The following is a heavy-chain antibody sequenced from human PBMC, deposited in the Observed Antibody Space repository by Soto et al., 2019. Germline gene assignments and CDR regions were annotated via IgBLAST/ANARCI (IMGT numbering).Heavy chain of an antibody. Sequence: PGGSLRLSCAASGLTISNNYMNWVRLAPGKGLEWVSIINSGDTTHYADSVRGRFTISRDNSMSTIYLQMNSLRADDTGMYYCATGHGYIIESWGPGTLVTVSS. CDR1: GLTISNNY. V-gene: IGHV3-66*01. D-gene: IGHD3-16*02. J-gene: IGHJ4*02. CDR3: ATGHGYIIES. CDR2: INSGDTT.